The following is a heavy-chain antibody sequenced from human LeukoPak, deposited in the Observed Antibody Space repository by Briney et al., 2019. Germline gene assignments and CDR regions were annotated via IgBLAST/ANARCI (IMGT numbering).Heavy chain of an antibody. Sequence: GASVKVSCKASGYLFITDYIHWVRQAPGQGREWLGRIIPSSGATIYAEAFQGRLTMTRDTSTSTVVMELSSLRSEDTAVYYCARYGQQLVSDYWGQGTLLTVSS. CDR1: GYLFITDY. CDR3: ARYGQQLVSDY. V-gene: IGHV1-46*01. CDR2: IIPSSGAT. J-gene: IGHJ4*02. D-gene: IGHD6-13*01.